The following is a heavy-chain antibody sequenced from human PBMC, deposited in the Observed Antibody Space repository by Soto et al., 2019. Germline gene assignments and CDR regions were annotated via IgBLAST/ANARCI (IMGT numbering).Heavy chain of an antibody. J-gene: IGHJ4*02. D-gene: IGHD2-21*02. Sequence: GGSLRLSCAASGFTFSSYAMHWVRQAPGKGLEWVAVISYDGSNKYYADSVKGRFTISRDNSKNTLYLQMNGLRAEDTAVYYCARGGDQRYCGGDCYSYFDYWGQGTLVTVSS. V-gene: IGHV3-30-3*01. CDR2: ISYDGSNK. CDR1: GFTFSSYA. CDR3: ARGGDQRYCGGDCYSYFDY.